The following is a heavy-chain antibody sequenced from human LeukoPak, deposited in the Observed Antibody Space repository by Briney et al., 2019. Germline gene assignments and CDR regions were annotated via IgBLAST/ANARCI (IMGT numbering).Heavy chain of an antibody. D-gene: IGHD6-6*01. Sequence: GSLRLSCAASGFTVSSNYMSWVRQPPGKGLEWIGSMSYSGSTHYDPSLKSRVTISVDTSKNQFSLKLSSVTAADTAVYYCARHARIAARLTPFDYWGQGTLVTVSS. CDR3: ARHARIAARLTPFDY. V-gene: IGHV4-39*01. CDR1: GFTVSSNY. J-gene: IGHJ4*02. CDR2: MSYSGST.